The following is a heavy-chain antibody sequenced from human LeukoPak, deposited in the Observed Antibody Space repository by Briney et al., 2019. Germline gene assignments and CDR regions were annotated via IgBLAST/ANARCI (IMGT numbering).Heavy chain of an antibody. CDR3: ARLVLGAARNYYFDY. V-gene: IGHV3-11*06. CDR1: GFTLSDYY. J-gene: IGHJ4*02. D-gene: IGHD6-6*01. Sequence: PGGSLRLSCAASGFTLSDYYMSWIRQAPGKGLEWVSYISSSSSYTNYADSVKGRFTISRDNAKNSLYLQMNSLRAEDTAVYYCARLVLGAARNYYFDYWGQGTLVTVSS. CDR2: ISSSSSYT.